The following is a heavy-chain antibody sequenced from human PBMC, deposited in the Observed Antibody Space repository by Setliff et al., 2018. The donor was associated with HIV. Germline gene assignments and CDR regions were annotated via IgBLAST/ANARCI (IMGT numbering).Heavy chain of an antibody. D-gene: IGHD1-26*01. J-gene: IGHJ4*02. CDR2: IYGTGST. V-gene: IGHV4-4*07. CDR3: ARGGFKWSGSYADY. Sequence: SETLSLTCIVSGDSISTYYWSWIRQPAGKELEWIGRIYGTGSTTYNPSLGSRVTISVDTSKNQFSLNLTSVTAADTAVYYCARGGFKWSGSYADYWGQGTLVTVSS. CDR1: GDSISTYY.